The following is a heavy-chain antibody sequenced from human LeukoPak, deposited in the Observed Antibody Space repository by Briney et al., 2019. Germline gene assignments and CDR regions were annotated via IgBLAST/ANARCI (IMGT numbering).Heavy chain of an antibody. Sequence: SETLSLTCTVSGGSISSYYWSWIRQPPGKGLEWIGYIYYSGSTNYNPSLKSRVTISVDTSKNQFSLKLSSVTDADTAVYYCARVTGYMIEDYFDYWGQGTLVTVSS. CDR2: IYYSGST. V-gene: IGHV4-59*01. CDR1: GGSISSYY. CDR3: ARVTGYMIEDYFDY. J-gene: IGHJ4*02. D-gene: IGHD3-22*01.